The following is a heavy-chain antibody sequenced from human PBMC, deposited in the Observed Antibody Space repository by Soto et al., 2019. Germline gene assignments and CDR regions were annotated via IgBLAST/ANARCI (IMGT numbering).Heavy chain of an antibody. CDR3: SRKSGGSVTASYGLEV. Sequence: QVHLMQSGSEMKKPGASVRVSCKASGYTFTSYGISWVRQAPGQGLQWMGWISGNNGETKYAQKFQGRVSMTTDTSTKTVDMEVRSMRSYDTAVYFCSRKSGGSVTASYGLEVWGQGTTVTVSS. V-gene: IGHV1-18*01. CDR1: GYTFTSYG. J-gene: IGHJ6*02. CDR2: ISGNNGET. D-gene: IGHD3-16*01.